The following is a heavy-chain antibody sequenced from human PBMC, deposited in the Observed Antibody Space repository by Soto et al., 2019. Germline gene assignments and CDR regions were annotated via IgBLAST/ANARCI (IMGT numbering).Heavy chain of an antibody. CDR2: IYYSGST. V-gene: IGHV4-59*01. Sequence: SETLSLTCTVSGGSISSYYWTWIRQPPGKGLEWIGYIYYSGSTNYNPSLKSRVTISVDTSKNQFSLKLSSVTAADTAVYYCARLVYGSGVDIWGQGTMVTVSS. D-gene: IGHD3-10*01. J-gene: IGHJ3*02. CDR1: GGSISSYY. CDR3: ARLVYGSGVDI.